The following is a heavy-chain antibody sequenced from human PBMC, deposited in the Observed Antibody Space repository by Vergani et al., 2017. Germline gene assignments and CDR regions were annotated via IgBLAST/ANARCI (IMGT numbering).Heavy chain of an antibody. D-gene: IGHD3-9*01. CDR3: AGGHFDWDFDY. J-gene: IGHJ4*02. CDR2: IYTSGST. CDR1: GGSISSSSYY. V-gene: IGHV4-61*05. Sequence: QLQLQESGPGLVKPSETLSLTCTVSGGSISSSSYYWGWIRQPPGKGLEWIGYIYTSGSTNYNPSLKSRVTISVDTSKNQFSLKLSSVTAADTAVYYCAGGHFDWDFDYWGQGTLVTVSS.